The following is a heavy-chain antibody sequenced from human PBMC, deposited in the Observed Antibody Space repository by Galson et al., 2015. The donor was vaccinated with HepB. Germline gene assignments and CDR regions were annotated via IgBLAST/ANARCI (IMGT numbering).Heavy chain of an antibody. CDR1: GFTFSNYG. J-gene: IGHJ6*03. CDR2: ISYDGSDK. CDR3: ARDSTSTSYYMDV. V-gene: IGHV3-33*01. D-gene: IGHD2-2*01. Sequence: SLRLSCAASGFTFSNYGMHWVRQTPGKGLEWVAVISYDGSDKYFADSVKGRFTISRDNSKNTLDLQMNSLRAEDTAVYYCARDSTSTSYYMDVWGKGTTVTASS.